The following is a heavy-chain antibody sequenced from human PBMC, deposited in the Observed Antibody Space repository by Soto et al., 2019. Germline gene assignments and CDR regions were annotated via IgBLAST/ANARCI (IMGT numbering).Heavy chain of an antibody. CDR2: ISAYNGNT. CDR3: ARDGGYDLWSGYYSY. CDR1: GYTFTSYG. Sequence: ASVKVSRKASGYTFTSYGISWVRQPPGQGLEWMGWISAYNGNTNYAQKLQGRVTMTTDTSTSTAYMELRGLRSDDTAVYYCARDGGYDLWSGYYSYWGQGNLVTVSS. V-gene: IGHV1-18*01. D-gene: IGHD3-3*01. J-gene: IGHJ4*02.